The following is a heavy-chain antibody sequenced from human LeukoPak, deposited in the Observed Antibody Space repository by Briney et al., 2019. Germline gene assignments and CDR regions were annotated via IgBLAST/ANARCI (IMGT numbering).Heavy chain of an antibody. D-gene: IGHD3-10*01. V-gene: IGHV1-18*01. J-gene: IGHJ4*02. CDR1: GYTFTSYG. Sequence: SVKVSXKASGYTFTSYGISWVRQAPGQGLEWMGWISAYNGNTNYAQKLQGRVTMTTDTSTSTAYMELRSLRSDDTAVYYCARDTTELLWFGELFFGESPNFDYWGQGTLVTVSS. CDR2: ISAYNGNT. CDR3: ARDTTELLWFGELFFGESPNFDY.